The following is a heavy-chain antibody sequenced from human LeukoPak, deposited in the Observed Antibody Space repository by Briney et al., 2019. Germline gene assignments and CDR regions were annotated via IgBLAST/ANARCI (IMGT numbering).Heavy chain of an antibody. V-gene: IGHV4-34*01. CDR1: GGSFSGYY. J-gene: IGHJ5*02. CDR3: ARVTRMYYYGSASSWFDP. Sequence: SGTLSLTCAVYGGSFSGYYWSWIRQPPGKGLEWIGEINHSGSTNYNPSLKSRVTISVDTSKNQFSLKLSSVTAADTAVYYCARVTRMYYYGSASSWFDPWGQGTLVTVSS. D-gene: IGHD3-10*01. CDR2: INHSGST.